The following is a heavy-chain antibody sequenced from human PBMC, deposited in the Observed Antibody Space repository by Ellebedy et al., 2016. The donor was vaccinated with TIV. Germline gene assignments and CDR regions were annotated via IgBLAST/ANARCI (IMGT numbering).Heavy chain of an antibody. CDR1: GGSISSYY. D-gene: IGHD3-22*01. V-gene: IGHV4-39*01. J-gene: IGHJ4*02. Sequence: MPSETLSLTCTVSGGSISSYYWGWIRQPPGKGLEWIGSIYYSGSTYYNPSLKSRVTISVDTSKNQFSLKLSSVTAADTAVYYCARGPYYYDSSGRDYWGQGTLVTVSS. CDR3: ARGPYYYDSSGRDY. CDR2: IYYSGST.